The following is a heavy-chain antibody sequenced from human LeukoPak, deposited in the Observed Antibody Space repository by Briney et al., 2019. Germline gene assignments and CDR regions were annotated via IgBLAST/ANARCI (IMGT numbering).Heavy chain of an antibody. CDR3: ARASRLGYCSSTSCYTGIDY. D-gene: IGHD2-2*02. V-gene: IGHV3-9*01. Sequence: GGSLRLSCAASGFTFDDYAMHWVRQAPGKGLEWVSGISWNSGSIGYADSVKGRFTISRDNAKNSLYLQMNSLRAEDTAVYYCARASRLGYCSSTSCYTGIDYWGQGTLVTVSS. CDR1: GFTFDDYA. CDR2: ISWNSGSI. J-gene: IGHJ4*02.